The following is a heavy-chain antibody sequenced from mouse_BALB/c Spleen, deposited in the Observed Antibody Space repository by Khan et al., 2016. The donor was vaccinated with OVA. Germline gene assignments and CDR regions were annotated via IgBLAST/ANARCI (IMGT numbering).Heavy chain of an antibody. CDR3: ARTITTAKRDYYAMDY. J-gene: IGHJ4*01. CDR2: ISSGGHYT. V-gene: IGHV5-6*01. D-gene: IGHD1-2*01. Sequence: EVELVESGGDLVKPGGSLKLSCAASGFTFSSYGMSWVRQTPDKRLEWVATISSGGHYTYFPDSVRGRFTISRDNVKNTLYQQMSSLKSEDTAMYYCARTITTAKRDYYAMDYWGQGTSVTVSS. CDR1: GFTFSSYG.